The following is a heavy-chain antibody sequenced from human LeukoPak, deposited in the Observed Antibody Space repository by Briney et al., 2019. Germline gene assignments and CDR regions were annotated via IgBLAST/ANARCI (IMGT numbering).Heavy chain of an antibody. CDR3: ARSRVGATAT. D-gene: IGHD1-26*01. CDR1: GGSFSGYY. Sequence: SETLSLTCAVYGGSFSGYYWGWIRQPPGKGLEWIGEINHSGSTNYNPSLKSRVTTSVDTSKNQFSLKLSSVTAADTAVYYCARSRVGATATWGKGTTVTVSS. V-gene: IGHV4-34*01. J-gene: IGHJ6*04. CDR2: INHSGST.